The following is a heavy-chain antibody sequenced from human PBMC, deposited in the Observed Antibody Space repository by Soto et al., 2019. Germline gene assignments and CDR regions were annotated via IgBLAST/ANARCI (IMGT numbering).Heavy chain of an antibody. D-gene: IGHD6-6*01. Sequence: QVQLVQSGAEVKKPGASVKVSCKASGYTFTGYYMHWVRQAPGQGLEWMGWINPNSGGTNYAQKLQGRVTMTRDTSISTAYMELSRLRSDDTAVYYCARDGGGEQLVSRWFDPWGQGTLVTVSS. V-gene: IGHV1-2*02. J-gene: IGHJ5*02. CDR1: GYTFTGYY. CDR2: INPNSGGT. CDR3: ARDGGGEQLVSRWFDP.